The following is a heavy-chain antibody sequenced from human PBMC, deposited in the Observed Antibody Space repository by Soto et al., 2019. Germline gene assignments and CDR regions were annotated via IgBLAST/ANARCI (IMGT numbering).Heavy chain of an antibody. CDR1: GGTFSSDT. J-gene: IGHJ4*02. CDR3: ARVGCSSTSCYGVEYFDY. CDR2: IYSGGST. D-gene: IGHD2-2*01. V-gene: IGHV3-66*01. Sequence: GASVKVSCKASGGTFSSDTVSWVRQAPGKGLGWVSVIYSGGSTYYADSVKGRFTISRDNSKNTLYLQMNSLRAEDTAVYYCARVGCSSTSCYGVEYFDYWGQGTLVTVSS.